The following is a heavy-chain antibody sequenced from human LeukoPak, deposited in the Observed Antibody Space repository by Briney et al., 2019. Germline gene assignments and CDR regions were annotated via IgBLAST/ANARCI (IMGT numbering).Heavy chain of an antibody. CDR2: ISYDGSNK. CDR1: GFTFSSYA. CDR3: ARVWDRGPFDY. D-gene: IGHD1-26*01. Sequence: GGSLRLSCAASGFTFSSYAMHWVRQAPGKGLEWVAVISYDGSNKYYADSVKGRFTISRDNSKNTLYLQMNSLRAEDTAVYYCARVWDRGPFDYWGQGTLVTVSS. V-gene: IGHV3-30-3*01. J-gene: IGHJ4*02.